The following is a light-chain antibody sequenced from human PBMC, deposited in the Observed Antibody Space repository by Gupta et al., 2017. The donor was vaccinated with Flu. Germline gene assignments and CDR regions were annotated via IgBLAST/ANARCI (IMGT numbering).Light chain of an antibody. V-gene: IGLV3-10*01. Sequence: GQTARITCSGDALAKKYAYWYQQKAGQAPVLIIYEDRKRPSGIPERFSGSSSGTTATLTISGAQVEDEADYYCYSTDTSGNHRVFGGGTKLTVL. J-gene: IGLJ3*02. CDR2: EDR. CDR3: YSTDTSGNHRV. CDR1: ALAKKY.